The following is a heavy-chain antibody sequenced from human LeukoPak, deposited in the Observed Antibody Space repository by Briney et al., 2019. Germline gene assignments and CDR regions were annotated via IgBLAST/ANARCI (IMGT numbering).Heavy chain of an antibody. CDR3: APGLGSLGAFDI. CDR2: ISGSGGST. D-gene: IGHD7-27*01. J-gene: IGHJ3*02. V-gene: IGHV3-23*01. Sequence: PGESLRLSCAASGFTFSSYAMSWVRQAPGKGLEWVSAISGSGGSTYYADSVKGRFTISRDNSKNTLYLQMNSLRAEDTAVYYCAPGLGSLGAFDIWGQGTMVTVSS. CDR1: GFTFSSYA.